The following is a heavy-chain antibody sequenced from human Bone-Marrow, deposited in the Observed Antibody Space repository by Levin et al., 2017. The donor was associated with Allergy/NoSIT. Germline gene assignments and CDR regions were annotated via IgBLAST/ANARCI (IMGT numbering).Heavy chain of an antibody. CDR1: GYTFIAYF. D-gene: IGHD2-2*01. V-gene: IGHV1-2*02. Sequence: ASVKVSCKAFGYTFIAYFMHWVRQAPGQGLEWVGWMNPNSGVTNSAQRFQGRVTMTRDTSINTAYMELSNLRSDDTAVYYCARVVKLQPSRYYYAMDGWGQGTTVTVSS. J-gene: IGHJ6*02. CDR2: MNPNSGVT. CDR3: ARVVKLQPSRYYYAMDG.